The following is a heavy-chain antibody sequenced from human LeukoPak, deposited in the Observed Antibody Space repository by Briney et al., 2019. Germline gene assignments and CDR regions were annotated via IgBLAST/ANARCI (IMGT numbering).Heavy chain of an antibody. J-gene: IGHJ4*02. Sequence: GGSLRLSCAASGLTFSKYSMTWVRQAPGKGLEWVAVISYDGSNKYYADSVKGRFTISRDNSKNTLYLQMNSLRGEDTAVYHCVKDWEEQLWSSRGYFDSWGQGTLVTVSS. CDR3: VKDWEEQLWSSRGYFDS. CDR1: GLTFSKYS. CDR2: ISYDGSNK. V-gene: IGHV3-30*18. D-gene: IGHD5-18*01.